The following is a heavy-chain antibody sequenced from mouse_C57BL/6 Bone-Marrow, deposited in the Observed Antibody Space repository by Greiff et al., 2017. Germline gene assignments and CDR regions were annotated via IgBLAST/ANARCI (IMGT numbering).Heavy chain of an antibody. J-gene: IGHJ4*01. V-gene: IGHV1-50*01. CDR3: ASAMDY. CDR2: IDPSDSYT. CDR1: GYTFTSYW. Sequence: VQLQQPGAELVKPGASVKLSCKASGYTFTSYWMQWVKQRPGQGLEWIGEIDPSDSYTNYNQKFKGKATLTVDTSSSTAYMQLSSLTSEDSAVYYCASAMDYWGQGTSVTVSS.